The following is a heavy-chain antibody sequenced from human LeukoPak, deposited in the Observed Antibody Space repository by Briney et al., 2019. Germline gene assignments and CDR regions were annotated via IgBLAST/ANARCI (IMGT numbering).Heavy chain of an antibody. J-gene: IGHJ4*02. Sequence: ASVKVSCKASGYTFTSYGISWVRQAPGQGLEWMGWISAYNGNTNYAQKLQGRVTMTTDTSTSTAYMELSSLRSEDTAVYYCARAVAGYYYDSSGYYPLGDWGQGTLVTVSS. CDR2: ISAYNGNT. CDR1: GYTFTSYG. D-gene: IGHD3-22*01. V-gene: IGHV1-18*01. CDR3: ARAVAGYYYDSSGYYPLGD.